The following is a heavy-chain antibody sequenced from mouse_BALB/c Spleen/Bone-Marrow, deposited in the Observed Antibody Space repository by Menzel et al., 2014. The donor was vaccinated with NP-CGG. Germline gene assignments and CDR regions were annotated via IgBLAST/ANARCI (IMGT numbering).Heavy chain of an antibody. CDR2: INPSNGRT. V-gene: IGHV1S81*02. J-gene: IGHJ2*01. CDR1: GYTFTSYW. Sequence: VQLQQSGAELVKPGASVKLSCKASGYTFTSYWMHWVKQRPGQGLEWIGEINPSNGRTNYNEKFKSKATRTVDKSSSTAYMQLSSLTSEDSAVYYCARRTTTVVATDYWGQGTTLTVSS. D-gene: IGHD1-1*01. CDR3: ARRTTTVVATDY.